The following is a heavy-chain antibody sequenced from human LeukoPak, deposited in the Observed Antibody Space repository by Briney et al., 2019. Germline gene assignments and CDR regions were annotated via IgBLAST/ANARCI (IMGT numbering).Heavy chain of an antibody. CDR3: ARYGTTGRPYYYYGMDV. CDR1: GGSISSYY. CDR2: IYYSGST. J-gene: IGHJ6*02. Sequence: SEALSLTCTVSGGSISSYYWSWIRQPPGKGLEWIGYIYYSGSTNYNPSLKSRVTISVDTSKNQFSLKLSSVTAADTAVYYCARYGTTGRPYYYYGMDVWGQGTTVTVSS. D-gene: IGHD1-1*01. V-gene: IGHV4-59*01.